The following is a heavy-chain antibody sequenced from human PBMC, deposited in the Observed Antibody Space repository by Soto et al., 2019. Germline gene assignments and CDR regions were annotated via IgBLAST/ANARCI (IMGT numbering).Heavy chain of an antibody. D-gene: IGHD3-10*01. CDR3: ARDVYAYGSGRFLAT. J-gene: IGHJ5*02. CDR1: GDTFTTYP. Sequence: QVQLVQSGAEVKKPGSSVKISCKASGDTFTTYPITWVRQAPGHGLEWMGRIVPVLGVPNSAQKFQGRLTLTADKSSTTAYMELSSLTAADTALYYCARDVYAYGSGRFLATWGQGTLVIVSS. CDR2: IVPVLGVP. V-gene: IGHV1-69*04.